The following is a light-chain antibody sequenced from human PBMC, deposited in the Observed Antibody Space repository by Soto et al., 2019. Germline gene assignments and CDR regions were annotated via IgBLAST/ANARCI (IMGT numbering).Light chain of an antibody. CDR3: QSYDSSLSGSV. J-gene: IGLJ2*01. CDR1: SSNIGAGYD. V-gene: IGLV1-40*01. Sequence: QSVLTQPPSVSGAPGQRVTISCTGSSSNIGAGYDVHWYQQLPGTAPKLLIYGNSNRPSGVPDRFSGSKSGTSASLAITGLQXXDEADYYCQSYDSSLSGSVFGGGTKLTVL. CDR2: GNS.